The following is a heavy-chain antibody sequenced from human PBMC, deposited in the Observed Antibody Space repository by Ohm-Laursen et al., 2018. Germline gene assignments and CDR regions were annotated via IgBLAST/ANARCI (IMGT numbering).Heavy chain of an antibody. Sequence: SLRLSCAASGFTFSSNAMNWVRQAPGEGLEWVSSISSGSRYIHYADSVQGRFTLSRDDAKNSLYLQMNSLRAEDTALYYCARTTQYGEFIPWYFDLWGQGTLVTVSS. D-gene: IGHD4-17*01. V-gene: IGHV3-21*01. J-gene: IGHJ2*01. CDR2: ISSGSRYI. CDR1: GFTFSSNA. CDR3: ARTTQYGEFIPWYFDL.